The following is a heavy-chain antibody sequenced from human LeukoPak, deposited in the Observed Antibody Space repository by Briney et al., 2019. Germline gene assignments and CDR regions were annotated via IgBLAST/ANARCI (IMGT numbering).Heavy chain of an antibody. CDR2: IYYSGST. CDR3: ARCIAAAGTRWFDP. Sequence: PSETLSLTCTVSGGSISSGGYYWSWIRQHPGKGLEWIGYIYYSGSTYYNPSLKSRVTISVDTSKNQFSLKLSSVTAADTAVYYCARCIAAAGTRWFDPWGQGTLVTVSS. CDR1: GGSISSGGYY. V-gene: IGHV4-31*03. J-gene: IGHJ5*02. D-gene: IGHD6-13*01.